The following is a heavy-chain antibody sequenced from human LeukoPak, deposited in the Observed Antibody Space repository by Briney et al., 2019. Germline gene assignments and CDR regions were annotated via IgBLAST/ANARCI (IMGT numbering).Heavy chain of an antibody. CDR3: ARESRYCTNGVCSADAFDI. J-gene: IGHJ3*02. CDR1: GDSVSIYY. Sequence: SETLSLTCTVSGDSVSIYYWSWIRQPPGKGLEWIGYIYYRGNTNYNPSLKSRVTMAVDTSKNQFSLKVSSVTAADTAVYYCARESRYCTNGVCSADAFDIWGQGTMVTVSS. D-gene: IGHD2-8*01. CDR2: IYYRGNT. V-gene: IGHV4-59*02.